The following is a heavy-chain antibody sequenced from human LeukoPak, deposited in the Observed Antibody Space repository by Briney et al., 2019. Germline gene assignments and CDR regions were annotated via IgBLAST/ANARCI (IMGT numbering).Heavy chain of an antibody. CDR1: GFTFSSYN. D-gene: IGHD3-3*01. CDR2: IGSSVSTR. Sequence: GGSLRLSCAVSGFTFSSYNMNWVRRAPGKGLEWVSYIGSSVSTRYYADSVKGRFTISRDNGKHSLYLQMSSLRAEDTAVYYCAREGSDFWSGYSKGYFDYWGQGTLVTVSS. V-gene: IGHV3-48*01. J-gene: IGHJ4*02. CDR3: AREGSDFWSGYSKGYFDY.